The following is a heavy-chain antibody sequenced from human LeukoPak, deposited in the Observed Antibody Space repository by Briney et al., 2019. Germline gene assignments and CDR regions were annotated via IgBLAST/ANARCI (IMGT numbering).Heavy chain of an antibody. Sequence: GGSLRLSCAASGFTFSSYGMHWVRQAPGKGLGWVAVISYDGSNKYYADSVKGRFTISRDNSKNTLYLQMNSLRAEDTAVYYCAKEESPDYELGYWGQGTLVTVSS. CDR2: ISYDGSNK. J-gene: IGHJ4*02. CDR1: GFTFSSYG. V-gene: IGHV3-30*18. CDR3: AKEESPDYELGY. D-gene: IGHD4/OR15-4a*01.